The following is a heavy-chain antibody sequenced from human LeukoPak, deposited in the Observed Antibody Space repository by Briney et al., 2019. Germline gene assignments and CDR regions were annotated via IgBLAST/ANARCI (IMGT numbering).Heavy chain of an antibody. V-gene: IGHV4-4*09. CDR2: IYTSGST. J-gene: IGHJ5*02. CDR3: ARAAGYCSSTSCYTGKWFDP. D-gene: IGHD2-2*02. Sequence: SETLSLTCTVSGGSISSYYWSWIRQPPGKGLEWIGYIYTSGSTNYNPSLKSRVTISVDTSKNQFSLKLSSVTAADTAVYYCARAAGYCSSTSCYTGKWFDPWGQGTLVTVSS. CDR1: GGSISSYY.